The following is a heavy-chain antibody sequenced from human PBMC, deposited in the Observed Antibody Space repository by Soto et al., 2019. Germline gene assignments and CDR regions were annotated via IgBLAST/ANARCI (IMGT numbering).Heavy chain of an antibody. CDR2: TYYRSKWYN. J-gene: IGHJ3*02. D-gene: IGHD6-19*01. CDR3: AYTLAVAGPDTFDI. CDR1: GDSVYSYSAT. V-gene: IGHV6-1*01. Sequence: PSQTLSLTCDISGDSVYSYSATWDLIRQSPSRGLEWLGRTYYRSKWYNDYAVSVKSRITINPDTSKKQFSLQLNSVTPEDTALYYCAYTLAVAGPDTFDIWGQGTMVTVS.